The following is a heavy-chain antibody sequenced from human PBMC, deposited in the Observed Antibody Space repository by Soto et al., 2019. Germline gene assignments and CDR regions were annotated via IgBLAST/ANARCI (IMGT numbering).Heavy chain of an antibody. CDR2: IYYSGST. CDR3: ASLGKRDGYNRFQH. V-gene: IGHV4-39*01. D-gene: IGHD3-16*01. J-gene: IGHJ1*01. Sequence: SETLSLTCTVSGGSISSSSYYWGWIRQPPGKGLEWIGSIYYSGSTYYNPSLKSRVTISVDTSKNQFSLKLSSVTAADTAVYYCASLGKRDGYNRFQHWGQGTLVTVSS. CDR1: GGSISSSSYY.